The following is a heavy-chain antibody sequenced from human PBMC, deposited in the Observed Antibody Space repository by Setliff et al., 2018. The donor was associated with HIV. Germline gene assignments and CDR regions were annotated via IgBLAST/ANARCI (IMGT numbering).Heavy chain of an antibody. D-gene: IGHD3-3*01. Sequence: ASVKVSCKVSGYTLSELTMHWVRQAPGQSLEWMGWIKVGKGDTKYSQEFQGRITITRDTSANTAYMELSSLRSDDTAVSYCARAKVDYNFWSGFNYWGQGALVTVSS. CDR2: IKVGKGDT. J-gene: IGHJ4*02. V-gene: IGHV1-3*01. CDR1: GYTLSELT. CDR3: ARAKVDYNFWSGFNY.